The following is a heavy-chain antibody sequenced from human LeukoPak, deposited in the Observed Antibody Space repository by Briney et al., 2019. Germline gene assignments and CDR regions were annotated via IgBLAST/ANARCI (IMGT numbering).Heavy chain of an antibody. Sequence: SETLSLTCYVSGGAVTGSTYYWAWIRQPPGKGLEWIGSMYYSGSTYYNPSLKSRVTISVDTSKNQFSLKLSSVTAADTATYHCARHYYDNTGYYYLDYWGQGTLVTVSS. CDR1: GGAVTGSTYY. J-gene: IGHJ4*02. V-gene: IGHV4-39*01. CDR3: ARHYYDNTGYYYLDY. D-gene: IGHD3-22*01. CDR2: MYYSGST.